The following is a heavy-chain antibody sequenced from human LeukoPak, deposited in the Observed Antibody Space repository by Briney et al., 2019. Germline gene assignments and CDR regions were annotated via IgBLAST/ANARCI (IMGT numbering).Heavy chain of an antibody. D-gene: IGHD6-13*01. CDR2: IKEDGSEK. CDR1: GFTFSAYW. Sequence: GGSLRLSCAASGFTFSAYWMIWVRQAPGKGLEWVANIKEDGSEKNYVDSVMGRFTISRDNAKNSLYLQMNSLRAEDTAVYYCARVQKGIAAAGTGGGWFDPWGQGTLVTVSA. J-gene: IGHJ5*02. V-gene: IGHV3-7*03. CDR3: ARVQKGIAAAGTGGGWFDP.